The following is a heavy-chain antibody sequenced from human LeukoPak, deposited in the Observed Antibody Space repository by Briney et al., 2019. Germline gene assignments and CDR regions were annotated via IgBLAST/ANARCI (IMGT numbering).Heavy chain of an antibody. D-gene: IGHD2-15*01. V-gene: IGHV3-23*01. Sequence: GGSLRLSCAASGFTFSSYGMSWVRQAPGKGLEWVPGISGSGGTTYYADSVKGRFTISRDNSKNTLYLQMNSLRAEDTAVYYCAKDSGSDRLLNYWGQGTLVTVSS. CDR2: ISGSGGTT. CDR3: AKDSGSDRLLNY. J-gene: IGHJ4*02. CDR1: GFTFSSYG.